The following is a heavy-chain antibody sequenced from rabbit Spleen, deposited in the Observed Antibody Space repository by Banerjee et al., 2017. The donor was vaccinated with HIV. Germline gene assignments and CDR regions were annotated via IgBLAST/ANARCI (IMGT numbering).Heavy chain of an antibody. CDR3: ARGIPYGFAGDAYPPYAMDL. CDR1: GFTLSSYY. J-gene: IGHJ3*01. Sequence: QSLEESGGDLVKPGASLKLSCKASGFTLSSYYMNWVRQAPGKGLEWIGYIDPVFGITYYANWVNGRFTISSHNAQNTLYLQLNSLTAADTATYFCARGIPYGFAGDAYPPYAMDLWGQGTLVTVS. V-gene: IGHV1S7*01. D-gene: IGHD6-1*01. CDR2: IDPVFGIT.